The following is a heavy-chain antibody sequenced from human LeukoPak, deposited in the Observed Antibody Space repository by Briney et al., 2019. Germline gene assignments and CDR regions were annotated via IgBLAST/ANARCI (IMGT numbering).Heavy chain of an antibody. CDR1: GGSISSSSYY. CDR3: ARRLWSRGYYYYYMDI. Sequence: SETLSLTCSVSGGSISSSSYYWGWIRQPPGKGLEWIGSIYYSGSTYYNPSLKSRVTISVDTSKNQFSLKVSSVTAADTAVYYCARRLWSRGYYYYYMDIWGKGTTVTVSS. CDR2: IYYSGST. V-gene: IGHV4-39*07. J-gene: IGHJ6*03. D-gene: IGHD5-18*01.